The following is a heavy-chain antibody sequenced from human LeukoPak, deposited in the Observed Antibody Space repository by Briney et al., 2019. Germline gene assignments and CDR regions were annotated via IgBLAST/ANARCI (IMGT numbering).Heavy chain of an antibody. CDR2: IYTSGST. V-gene: IGHV4-4*09. CDR1: GGSISSYY. CDR3: ARRGIVGATGGFDP. J-gene: IGHJ5*02. D-gene: IGHD1-26*01. Sequence: SETLSLTCTVSGGSISSYYWSWIRQPPGKGLEWIGYIYTSGSTNYNPSLKSRVPISVDTSKNQFSLKLSSVTAADTAVYYCARRGIVGATGGFDPWGQGTLVTVSS.